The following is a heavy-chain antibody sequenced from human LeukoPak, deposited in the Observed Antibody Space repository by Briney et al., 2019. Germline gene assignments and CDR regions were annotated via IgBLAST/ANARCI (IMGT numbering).Heavy chain of an antibody. Sequence: ASVKVSCKASGYTFTGYYMHWVRQAPGQGLEWMGWINPNTGGTNYAQKFQGRVTMTRDTSISTAYMELSRLRSDDTAVYYCARDHLLFRQPPNWFDPWGQGTLVTVSS. V-gene: IGHV1-2*02. CDR2: INPNTGGT. D-gene: IGHD1-14*01. CDR3: ARDHLLFRQPPNWFDP. J-gene: IGHJ5*02. CDR1: GYTFTGYY.